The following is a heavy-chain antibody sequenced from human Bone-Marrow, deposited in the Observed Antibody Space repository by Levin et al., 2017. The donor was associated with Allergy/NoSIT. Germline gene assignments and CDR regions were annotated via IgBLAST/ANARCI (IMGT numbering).Heavy chain of an antibody. CDR1: GFTVINNQ. CDR2: IYSAGAT. Sequence: GDSLKISCAASGFTVINNQMNWLRQAPGRKLEWVSLIYSAGATHYADSVKGRFTISRDQSKNTLYLQMNSLRAEDTAVYYCARSFDYNYAGGQGTLVTVSS. CDR3: ARSFDYNYA. V-gene: IGHV3-66*01. J-gene: IGHJ4*02. D-gene: IGHD4-11*01.